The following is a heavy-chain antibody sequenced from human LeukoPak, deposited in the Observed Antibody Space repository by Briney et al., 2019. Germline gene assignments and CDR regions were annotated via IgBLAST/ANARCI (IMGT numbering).Heavy chain of an antibody. V-gene: IGHV1-2*02. CDR3: ARGEEMATLDY. CDR2: INPNSGGT. Sequence: ASVKVSCKASGYTFTSYDINWVRQATGQGLEWMGWINPNSGGTNYAQKFQGRVTMTRDTSISTAYMELSRLRSDDTAVYYCARGEEMATLDYWGQGTLVTVSS. J-gene: IGHJ4*02. D-gene: IGHD5-24*01. CDR1: GYTFTSYD.